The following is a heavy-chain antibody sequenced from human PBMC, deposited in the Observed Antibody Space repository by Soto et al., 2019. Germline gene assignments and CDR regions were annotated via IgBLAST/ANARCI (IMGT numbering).Heavy chain of an antibody. CDR1: GYTFTRYG. CDR2: ISAYNGNT. V-gene: IGHV1-18*01. CDR3: ARDRSHSSAYWWLDY. J-gene: IGHJ4*02. D-gene: IGHD3-22*01. Sequence: GASVKVSCKASGYTFTRYGINWVRQAPGQGLEWMGWISAYNGNTNSAQKFQGRVTMTTDTSTSTAYMELRSLRSDDTAVYYCARDRSHSSAYWWLDYWGQGTLVTVSS.